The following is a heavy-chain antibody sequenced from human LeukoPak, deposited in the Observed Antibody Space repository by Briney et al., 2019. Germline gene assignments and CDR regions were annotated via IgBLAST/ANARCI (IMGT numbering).Heavy chain of an antibody. J-gene: IGHJ6*03. V-gene: IGHV3-21*01. CDR2: ISSSSSYI. Sequence: GGSLRLSCAASGFTFSSYSMNWVRQAPGKGLEWVSSISSSSSYIYYADSVKGRFTISRDNAKNSLYLQMNSLRVEDTAVYYCARDRLLEDREYNYYYYMDVWGKGTRSPSP. CDR1: GFTFSSYS. CDR3: ARDRLLEDREYNYYYYMDV. D-gene: IGHD3-3*01.